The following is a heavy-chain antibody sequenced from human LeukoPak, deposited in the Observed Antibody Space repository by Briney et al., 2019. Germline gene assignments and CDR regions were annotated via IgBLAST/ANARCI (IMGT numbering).Heavy chain of an antibody. D-gene: IGHD3-22*01. J-gene: IGHJ4*02. Sequence: GGSLRLSCAASGFTFSSYWMHWVRHAPGKGLVWVSRINSDGSSTSYADSVKGRFTISRDNAKNTLYLQMNSLRAEDTAVYYCARDLRPYYYDSSGHPFYWGQGTLVTVSS. CDR1: GFTFSSYW. CDR3: ARDLRPYYYDSSGHPFY. CDR2: INSDGSST. V-gene: IGHV3-74*01.